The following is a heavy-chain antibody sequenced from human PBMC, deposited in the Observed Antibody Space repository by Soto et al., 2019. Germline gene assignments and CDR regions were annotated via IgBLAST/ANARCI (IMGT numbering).Heavy chain of an antibody. D-gene: IGHD4-17*01. Sequence: QVQLQESGPGLVKPAETLSLTCTVSGGSLSSYYWTWIRQPPGKGLEWIGDVYYSGNTNYNPSHKSRFTISVYTSKTQLSLRLGSVTAADTAVYYFAKLPWADYGGIFDPWGQGTLVTVSS. J-gene: IGHJ5*02. CDR2: VYYSGNT. CDR3: AKLPWADYGGIFDP. CDR1: GGSLSSYY. V-gene: IGHV4-59*01.